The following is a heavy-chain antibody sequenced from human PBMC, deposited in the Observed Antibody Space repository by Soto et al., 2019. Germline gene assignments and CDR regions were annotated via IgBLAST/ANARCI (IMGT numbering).Heavy chain of an antibody. CDR2: VYYSGNT. V-gene: IGHV4-59*12. CDR3: ARDRYDSSGYHFDY. Sequence: SETLSLTCTISGGSISNYYWTWIRQTPGKGLEWIGYVYYSGNTNYNPSLKSRVSISVDTSKNQFSLKLSSVTAADTAVYYCARDRYDSSGYHFDYWGQGTLVTVSS. CDR1: GGSISNYY. D-gene: IGHD3-22*01. J-gene: IGHJ4*02.